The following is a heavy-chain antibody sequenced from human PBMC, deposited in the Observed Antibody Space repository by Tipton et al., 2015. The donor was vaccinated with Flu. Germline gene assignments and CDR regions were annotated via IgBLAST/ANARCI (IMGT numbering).Heavy chain of an antibody. V-gene: IGHV4-38-2*02. D-gene: IGHD5-24*01. CDR3: ARVADGYSQNYFDY. CDR1: GSSIGSDYY. J-gene: IGHJ4*02. Sequence: TLSLTCSVSGSSIGSDYYWGWIRQFPGKGLEWIGTVSRPGSTVYNPSLKSRVTISIDTSKNQFSLNMKSVTAADMAVYYCARVADGYSQNYFDYWGQGTLVTVSS. CDR2: VSRPGST.